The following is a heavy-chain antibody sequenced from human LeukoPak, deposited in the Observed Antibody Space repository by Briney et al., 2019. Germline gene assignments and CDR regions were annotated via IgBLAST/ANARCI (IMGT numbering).Heavy chain of an antibody. CDR1: GFTFSTYW. CDR3: ARDSAGNYY. Sequence: GGSLRLSCEASGFTFSTYWMSWVRQAPGKGLEWVANIKQDGSEKYYVDSVKGRFTIPRDNAKNSLYLQMNSLRAEDTAMYYCARDSAGNYYWGQGTLVTVSS. V-gene: IGHV3-7*01. D-gene: IGHD6-13*01. J-gene: IGHJ4*02. CDR2: IKQDGSEK.